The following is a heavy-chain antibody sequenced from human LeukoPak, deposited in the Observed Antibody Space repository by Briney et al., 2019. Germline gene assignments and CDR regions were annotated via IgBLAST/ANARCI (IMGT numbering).Heavy chain of an antibody. CDR1: GGSISSYY. D-gene: IGHD4-17*01. J-gene: IGHJ3*02. CDR2: IYYSGST. V-gene: IGHV4-59*01. Sequence: SETLSLTCTVSGGSISSYYWSWIRQPPGKGLEWIGYIYYSGSTNYNPSLKSRVTISVDTSKNQFSPKLSSVTAADTAVYYCARVSNDSGDAFDIWGQGTMVTVSS. CDR3: ARVSNDSGDAFDI.